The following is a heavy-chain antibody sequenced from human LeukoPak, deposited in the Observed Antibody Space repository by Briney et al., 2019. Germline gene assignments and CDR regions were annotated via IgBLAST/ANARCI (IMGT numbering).Heavy chain of an antibody. CDR2: IYYSGST. J-gene: IGHJ4*02. D-gene: IGHD3-10*01. CDR1: GGSISSSYNY. Sequence: SETLSLTCNVSGGSISSSYNYWAWIRQPPGKGLEWIGSIYYSGSTYYNPSLKSRVTISVHTSKNQFSLKLSSVTAADTAVYYCARARLRSYYGSGSYYNDYWGQGTLVTVSS. CDR3: ARARLRSYYGSGSYYNDY. V-gene: IGHV4-39*01.